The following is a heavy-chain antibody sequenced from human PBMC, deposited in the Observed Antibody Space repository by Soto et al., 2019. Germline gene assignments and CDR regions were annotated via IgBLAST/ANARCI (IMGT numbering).Heavy chain of an antibody. V-gene: IGHV1-46*01. D-gene: IGHD6-13*01. CDR1: GYTFTSYY. CDR3: ARDKHVLHGYSTPPDAFDI. CDR2: INPSGGST. Sequence: ASVKVSCKASGYTFTSYYMHWVRQAPGQGLEWMGIINPSGGSTSYAQKFQGRVTMTRDTSTSTVYMELSSLRSEDTAVYYCARDKHVLHGYSTPPDAFDIWGPGTMVTVSS. J-gene: IGHJ3*02.